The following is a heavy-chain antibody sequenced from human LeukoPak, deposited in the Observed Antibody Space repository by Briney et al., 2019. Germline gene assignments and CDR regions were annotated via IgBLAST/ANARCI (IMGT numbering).Heavy chain of an antibody. CDR3: ERSHGGY. V-gene: IGHV4-34*01. D-gene: IGHD3-16*01. J-gene: IGHJ4*02. Sequence: PSETLSLTCAVYGGSFSGYFWSWIRQPPGKGLEWIGEINHSGSTNYNPSLKSRVTISVDTSKNQFSLKLSSVTAADTAVYYCERSHGGYWGQGTLVTVSS. CDR1: GGSFSGYF. CDR2: INHSGST.